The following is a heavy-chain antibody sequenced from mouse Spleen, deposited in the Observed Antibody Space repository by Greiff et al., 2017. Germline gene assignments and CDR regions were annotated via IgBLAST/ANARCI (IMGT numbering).Heavy chain of an antibody. V-gene: IGHV1-82*01. J-gene: IGHJ2*01. CDR1: GYAFSSSW. Sequence: QVQLQQSGPELVKPGASVKISCKASGYAFSSSWMNWVKQRPGKGLEWIGRIYPGDGDTNYNGKFKGKATLTADKSSSTAYMQLSNLTSEDSAVYFCATDVPYFFDYWGQGTTLPVSS. CDR2: IYPGDGDT. CDR3: ATDVPYFFDY.